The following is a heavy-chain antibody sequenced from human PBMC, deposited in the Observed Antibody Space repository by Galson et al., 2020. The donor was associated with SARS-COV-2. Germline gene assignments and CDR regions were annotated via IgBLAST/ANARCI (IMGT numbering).Heavy chain of an antibody. CDR1: GGSISSGDYY. D-gene: IGHD3-10*01. J-gene: IGHJ6*02. Sequence: SETLSLTCTVSGGSISSGDYYWSWIRQPPGKGLEWIGYIYYSGSTSYNPSLKSRVTISVDTSKNQFSLKLSSVTAADTAVYYCARSRITMVRGVSSYGMDVWGQGTTVTVSS. CDR2: IYYSGST. CDR3: ARSRITMVRGVSSYGMDV. V-gene: IGHV4-30-4*01.